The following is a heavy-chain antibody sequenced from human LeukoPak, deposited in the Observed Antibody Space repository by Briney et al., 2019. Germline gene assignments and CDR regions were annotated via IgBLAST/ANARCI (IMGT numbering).Heavy chain of an antibody. CDR1: GGTFSSYA. CDR2: IIPIFGTA. J-gene: IGHJ4*02. D-gene: IGHD2-15*01. CDR3: ARDPLDCSGGRCSDY. V-gene: IGHV1-69*05. Sequence: GSSVKVSCKASGGTFSSYAISWVRRAPGQGREWMGRIIPIFGTANYAQKFQGRVTITTDESTSTAYMELSSLRSEDTAVYYCARDPLDCSGGRCSDYWGQGTLVTVSS.